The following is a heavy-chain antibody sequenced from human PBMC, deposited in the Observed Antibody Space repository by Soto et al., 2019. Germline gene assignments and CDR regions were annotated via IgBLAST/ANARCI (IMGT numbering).Heavy chain of an antibody. V-gene: IGHV3-33*01. Sequence: QVQLVESGGGVVQPGRSLRLSCAASGFTFSSYGMHWVRQAPGKGLEWVAVIWYDGSNKYYADSVKGRFTISRDNSKNTLYLQMNSLRAEDTAVYYCARDSSGYSSGWVDYWGQGTLVTVSS. CDR2: IWYDGSNK. D-gene: IGHD6-19*01. CDR1: GFTFSSYG. J-gene: IGHJ4*02. CDR3: ARDSSGYSSGWVDY.